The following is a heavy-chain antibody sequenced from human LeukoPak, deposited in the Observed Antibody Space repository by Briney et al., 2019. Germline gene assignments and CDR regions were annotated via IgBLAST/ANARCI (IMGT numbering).Heavy chain of an antibody. D-gene: IGHD3-9*01. CDR1: GGSISFYC. Sequence: SETLSLTCTVSGGSISFYCWSWIRQPAGQGVEWIGRVCTSGTTNYNPALSSRVTMSIDTSKNQFSLKLSSVTAADTAVYYCARIDWVFDYWGQGTLVTVSS. V-gene: IGHV4-4*07. CDR2: VCTSGTT. CDR3: ARIDWVFDY. J-gene: IGHJ4*02.